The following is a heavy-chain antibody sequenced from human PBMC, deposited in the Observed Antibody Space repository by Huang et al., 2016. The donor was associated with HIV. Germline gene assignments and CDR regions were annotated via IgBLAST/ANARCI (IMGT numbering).Heavy chain of an antibody. CDR3: ARRGVMVRGAHFDY. CDR2: ISWNIVSI. D-gene: IGHD3-10*01. J-gene: IGHJ4*02. Sequence: EVQLVESGGGLVQPGRSLRLSCAASGFTFDDYAMHWVRQAPGEGLEWVSGISWNIVSIGYAASVKGRFTISRDNAKNSLYLQMNSLRAEDTALYYCARRGVMVRGAHFDYWGLGTLVTVSS. V-gene: IGHV3-9*01. CDR1: GFTFDDYA.